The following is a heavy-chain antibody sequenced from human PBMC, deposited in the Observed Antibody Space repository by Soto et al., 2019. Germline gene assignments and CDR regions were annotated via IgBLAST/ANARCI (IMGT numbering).Heavy chain of an antibody. Sequence: SETLSLTCTVSGGSISSSSYYWGWIRQPPGKELEWIGSIYYSGSTYYNPSLKSRVTISVDTSKNQFSLKLSSVTAADTAVYYCARYIAAPYYFDYWGQGTRVTVSS. V-gene: IGHV4-39*01. CDR3: ARYIAAPYYFDY. CDR2: IYYSGST. D-gene: IGHD6-6*01. CDR1: GGSISSSSYY. J-gene: IGHJ4*02.